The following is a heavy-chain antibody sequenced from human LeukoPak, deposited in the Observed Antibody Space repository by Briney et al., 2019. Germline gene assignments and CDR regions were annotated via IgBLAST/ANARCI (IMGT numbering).Heavy chain of an antibody. CDR2: IYPRDGST. CDR1: GYTSTSNY. J-gene: IGHJ4*02. CDR3: ARDQEGFDY. Sequence: ASVKVSCKASGYTSTSNYIHWVRQAPGQGLEWMGMIYPRDGSTSYAQKFQGRVTVTRDTSTSTVHMELSGLRSEDTAVYYCARDQEGFDYWGQGTLVTVSS. V-gene: IGHV1-46*01.